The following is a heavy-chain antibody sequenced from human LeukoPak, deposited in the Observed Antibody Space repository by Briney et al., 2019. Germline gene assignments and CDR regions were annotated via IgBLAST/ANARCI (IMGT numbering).Heavy chain of an antibody. CDR1: GFSFSSYW. CDR2: ISSDGSII. J-gene: IGHJ3*02. CDR3: AKDTGWQQLDRLDAFDI. D-gene: IGHD6-13*01. Sequence: GGSLRLSCAASGFSFSSYWMHWVRQAPGKGLVWVSRISSDGSIINYADSVKGRFTISRDNAKNTLYLQMNSLRVEDTAVYYCAKDTGWQQLDRLDAFDIWGQGTMVTVSS. V-gene: IGHV3-74*01.